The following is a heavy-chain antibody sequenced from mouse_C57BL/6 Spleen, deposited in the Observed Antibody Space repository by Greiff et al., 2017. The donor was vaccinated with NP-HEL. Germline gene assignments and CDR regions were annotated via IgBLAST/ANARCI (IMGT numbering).Heavy chain of an antibody. CDR3: ARRRVPYAMDY. CDR2: INPSTGGT. Sequence: DVQLQESGPELVKPGASVKISCKASGYSFTGYYMNWVKQSPEKSLEWIGEINPSTGGTTYNQKFKAKATLTVDKSSSTAYMQLKSLTSEDSAVYYCARRRVPYAMDYWGQGTSVTVSS. J-gene: IGHJ4*01. V-gene: IGHV1-42*01. CDR1: GYSFTGYY.